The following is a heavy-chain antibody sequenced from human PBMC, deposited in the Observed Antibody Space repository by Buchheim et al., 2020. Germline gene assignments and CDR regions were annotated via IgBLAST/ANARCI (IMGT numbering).Heavy chain of an antibody. Sequence: QVQLVESGGGLVKPGGSLRLSCAASGFTFSDYYMSWIRQAPGKGLEWVSYISSSGSTIYYADSVKGRFTISRDNAKNSLYLQMNSLRAEDTAVYYCASHMVRGVFSPNLLFYYYGMDVWGQGTT. CDR1: GFTFSDYY. V-gene: IGHV3-11*01. CDR2: ISSSGSTI. CDR3: ASHMVRGVFSPNLLFYYYGMDV. D-gene: IGHD3-10*01. J-gene: IGHJ6*02.